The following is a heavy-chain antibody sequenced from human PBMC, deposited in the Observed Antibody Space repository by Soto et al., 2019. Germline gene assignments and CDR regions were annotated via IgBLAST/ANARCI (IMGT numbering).Heavy chain of an antibody. V-gene: IGHV3-53*01. CDR1: GFTVSTNY. J-gene: IGHJ6*02. Sequence: EVQLVESGGGLIQPGGSLRLSCAASGFTVSTNYMTWVRQAPEKGLEWVSVIYRGGKIYYADSVKGRFTISRDNSKNTFYLQMNNLRAEDTATYYCARAMGVSNYYYYGIDAWGQGTTVTVS. D-gene: IGHD3-16*01. CDR3: ARAMGVSNYYYYGIDA. CDR2: IYRGGKI.